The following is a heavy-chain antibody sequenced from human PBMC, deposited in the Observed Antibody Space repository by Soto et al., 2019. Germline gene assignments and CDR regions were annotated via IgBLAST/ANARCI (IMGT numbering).Heavy chain of an antibody. D-gene: IGHD2-2*01. V-gene: IGHV3-15*01. CDR2: IKSKTDGGTT. CDR1: GFTFSNAW. CDR3: TGTAAMPIKEDYFDY. Sequence: GGSLRLSCAASGFTFSNAWMSWVRQAPGKGLEWVGRIKSKTDGGTTDYAAPVKGRFTISRDDSKNTLYLQMNSLKTEDTAVYYCTGTAAMPIKEDYFDYWGQGTLVTVSS. J-gene: IGHJ4*02.